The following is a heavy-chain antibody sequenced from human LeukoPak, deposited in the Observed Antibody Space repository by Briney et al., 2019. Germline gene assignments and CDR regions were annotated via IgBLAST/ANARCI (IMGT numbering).Heavy chain of an antibody. D-gene: IGHD1-7*01. CDR2: INHSGST. CDR3: ARRATSGNYQMLHFDS. J-gene: IGHJ4*02. CDR1: GGSFSGYY. Sequence: SETLSLTCAVYGGSFSGYYWSWIRQPPGKGLEWIGEINHSGSTNYNPSLKSRVTMSLDTSKNQFSLTLSPVTAADTAIYYCARRATSGNYQMLHFDSWGQGILVTVSS. V-gene: IGHV4-34*01.